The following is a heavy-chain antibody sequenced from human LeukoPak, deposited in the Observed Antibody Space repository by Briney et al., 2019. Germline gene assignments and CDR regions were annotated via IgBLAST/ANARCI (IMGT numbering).Heavy chain of an antibody. D-gene: IGHD2-21*02. CDR3: ARALVTAILYED. Sequence: SETLSLTCSVSGGSVSSGSYYWSWIRQPPGEGLEWIGYIYYSGSTNYNPSLKSRVTISVDTSKNQFSLKLSSVTAADTAVYYCARALVTAILYEDWGQGTLVTVSS. CDR1: GGSVSSGSYY. J-gene: IGHJ4*02. CDR2: IYYSGST. V-gene: IGHV4-61*01.